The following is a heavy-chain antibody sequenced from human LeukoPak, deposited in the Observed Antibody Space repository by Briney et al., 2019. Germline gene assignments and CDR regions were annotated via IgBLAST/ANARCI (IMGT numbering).Heavy chain of an antibody. J-gene: IGHJ4*02. Sequence: SGTLSLTCAVSGGSISSTVWWNWVRQSPGKGLEWIGEIFHSGSFNYNPSLKSRVTISIDKSKNQFSLKLNSVTAADTAVYYCARTPTSITMVRGPEVIDFWGQGTLVTVSS. CDR3: ARTPTSITMVRGPEVIDF. D-gene: IGHD3-10*01. CDR2: IFHSGSF. V-gene: IGHV4-4*02. CDR1: GGSISSTVW.